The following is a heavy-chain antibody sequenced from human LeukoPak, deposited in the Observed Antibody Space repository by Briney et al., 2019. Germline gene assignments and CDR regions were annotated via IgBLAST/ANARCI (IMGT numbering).Heavy chain of an antibody. CDR1: GYTFTSYG. V-gene: IGHV1-18*04. D-gene: IGHD3-9*01. J-gene: IGHJ1*01. CDR3: ARDFYDILTGEH. Sequence: ASVKVSCKASGYTFTSYGISGVRQAPGQGLEWMGWISAYNGNTNYAQKLQGRVTMTTDTSTSTAYMELRSLRSDDTAVYYCARDFYDILTGEHWGQGTLVTVSS. CDR2: ISAYNGNT.